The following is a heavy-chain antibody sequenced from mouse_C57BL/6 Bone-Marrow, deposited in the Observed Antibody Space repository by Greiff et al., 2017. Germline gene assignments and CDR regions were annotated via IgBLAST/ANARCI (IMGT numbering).Heavy chain of an antibody. D-gene: IGHD2-4*01. J-gene: IGHJ1*03. V-gene: IGHV14-4*01. CDR1: GFNIKDDY. Sequence: VQLQQSGAELVRPGASVKLSCTASGFNIKDDYMHWVKQRPEQGLEWIGWIDPENGATEYASKFPGKATITADTSSNTAYLQLSSLTSEDTAVYYCATFYYDYDGPPYWYFDVWGTGTTVTVSS. CDR2: IDPENGAT. CDR3: ATFYYDYDGPPYWYFDV.